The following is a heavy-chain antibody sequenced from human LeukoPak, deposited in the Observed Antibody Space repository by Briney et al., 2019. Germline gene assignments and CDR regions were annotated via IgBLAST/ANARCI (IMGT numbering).Heavy chain of an antibody. J-gene: IGHJ4*02. Sequence: GGSLRLSCAASGFTFSNYAMSWVRQAPGKGLEWVSAITGGSTYYADSVKGRFTISRDNSKNTLYLQMNGLRAEGTAVYYCAKTVTTWAFDYWGQGTLVTVSS. CDR3: AKTVTTWAFDY. D-gene: IGHD4-17*01. V-gene: IGHV3-23*01. CDR1: GFTFSNYA. CDR2: ITGGST.